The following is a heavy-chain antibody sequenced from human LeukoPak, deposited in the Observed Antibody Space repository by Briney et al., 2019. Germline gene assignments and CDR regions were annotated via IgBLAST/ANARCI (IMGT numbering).Heavy chain of an antibody. D-gene: IGHD3-16*02. J-gene: IGHJ4*02. Sequence: SETLSLTCIVSGGSFTSYYYSWLRQPPGQGLEWIGYIHTNGPTNYNPSVKSRVTISVDTSKNQFSLKLSSVTAADTAVYYCAGGYDYVWGSYRGYFDYWGQGTLVTVSS. CDR2: IHTNGPT. CDR3: AGGYDYVWGSYRGYFDY. V-gene: IGHV4-4*09. CDR1: GGSFTSYY.